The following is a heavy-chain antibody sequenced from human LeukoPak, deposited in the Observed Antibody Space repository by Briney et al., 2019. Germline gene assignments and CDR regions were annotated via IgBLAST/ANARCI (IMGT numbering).Heavy chain of an antibody. V-gene: IGHV5-51*01. CDR2: IYPGDSDI. Sequence: GESLKISCKGSGYSFTTYWIAWVRQMPGKGLEWMGIIYPGDSDIRYSPSFQGLVTISADTSISTAYLQWSSLKASDTAMYYCARIVSLVNRVPPDYWGQGTLVTVSS. D-gene: IGHD3-9*01. J-gene: IGHJ4*02. CDR1: GYSFTTYW. CDR3: ARIVSLVNRVPPDY.